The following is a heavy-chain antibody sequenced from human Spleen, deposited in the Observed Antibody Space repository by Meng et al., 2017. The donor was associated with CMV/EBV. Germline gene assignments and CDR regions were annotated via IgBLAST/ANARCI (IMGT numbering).Heavy chain of an antibody. V-gene: IGHV3-30-3*01. CDR1: GFMFSSYA. CDR3: ARPTLYSYGFRTNHYYGMDV. Sequence: SCAASGFMFSSYAMHWVRQAPGKGPEWVAVISYEGSNKHYAGSVNGRFTISRDDSRNTVFLQMNSLTTEDTAVYYCARPTLYSYGFRTNHYYGMDVWGQGTTVTVSS. CDR2: ISYEGSNK. D-gene: IGHD3-16*02. J-gene: IGHJ6*02.